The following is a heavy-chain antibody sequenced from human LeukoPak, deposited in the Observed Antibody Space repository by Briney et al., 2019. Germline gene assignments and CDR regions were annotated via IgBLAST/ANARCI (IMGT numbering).Heavy chain of an antibody. CDR3: AKGSYGDLTPRAPFRDY. CDR1: GYTFTVYY. J-gene: IGHJ4*02. V-gene: IGHV1-2*02. Sequence: ASVKVSCKASGYTFTVYYMHWVRQAPGQGLEWMGWINPNSGGTNYAQKFQGRVTMTRDTSISTAYMELSRLRSDDTAVYYCAKGSYGDLTPRAPFRDYWGQGTLVTVSS. D-gene: IGHD4-17*01. CDR2: INPNSGGT.